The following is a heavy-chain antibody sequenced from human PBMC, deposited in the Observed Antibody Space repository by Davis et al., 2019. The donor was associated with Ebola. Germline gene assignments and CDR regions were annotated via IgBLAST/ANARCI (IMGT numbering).Heavy chain of an antibody. CDR2: ISVYNGNT. D-gene: IGHD6-19*01. CDR1: GYTFINYG. CDR3: ARADLQWLVNYYYFYGMDV. J-gene: IGHJ6*04. Sequence: AASVKVSCKASGYTFINYGISWVRQAPGQGLEWMGWISVYNGNTNYAQKLQGRVTMTTDTSTSTAYMELRSLRSDDTAVYYCARADLQWLVNYYYFYGMDVWGKGTTVTVSS. V-gene: IGHV1-18*01.